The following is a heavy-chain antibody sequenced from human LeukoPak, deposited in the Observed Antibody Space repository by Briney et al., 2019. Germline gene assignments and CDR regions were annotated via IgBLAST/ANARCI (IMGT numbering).Heavy chain of an antibody. CDR1: GGFISSYY. CDR3: ARCSGYPCHYDY. CDR2: IYYSGST. V-gene: IGHV4-59*01. J-gene: IGHJ4*02. D-gene: IGHD3-22*01. Sequence: SETLTLTCTVSGGFISSYYWSWIRQRPGKGLEWIGYIYYSGSTNYNPSLKSRVTISVDTSKNQFSLKLSSVTAADTAVYYCARCSGYPCHYDYWGQGTLVTVSS.